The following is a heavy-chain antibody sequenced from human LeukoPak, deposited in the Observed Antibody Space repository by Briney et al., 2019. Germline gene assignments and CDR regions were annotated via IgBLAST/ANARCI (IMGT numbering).Heavy chain of an antibody. Sequence: GRSLRLSCAASGFTFSSYAMHWVRQAPGKGLEWVAVISYDGSNKYYADSVKGRFTISRDNSKNTLYLQMNSLRAEDTAVYYCARDLEVSYFDYWGQGTLVTVSS. V-gene: IGHV3-30-3*01. D-gene: IGHD3-22*01. CDR3: ARDLEVSYFDY. CDR2: ISYDGSNK. CDR1: GFTFSSYA. J-gene: IGHJ4*02.